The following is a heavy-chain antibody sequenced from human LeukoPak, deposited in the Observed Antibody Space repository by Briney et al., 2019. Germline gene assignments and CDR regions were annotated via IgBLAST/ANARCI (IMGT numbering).Heavy chain of an antibody. Sequence: GASVKVSCKASGYTFTGYYMHWVRQAPGQGLEWMGWINPNSGGTNYAQKLQGRVTMTTDTSTSTAYMELRSLRSDDTAVYYCARDEPRSSSFRLVYDPYYGMDVWGQGTTVTVSS. CDR2: INPNSGGT. J-gene: IGHJ6*02. V-gene: IGHV1-2*02. CDR1: GYTFTGYY. CDR3: ARDEPRSSSFRLVYDPYYGMDV. D-gene: IGHD6-6*01.